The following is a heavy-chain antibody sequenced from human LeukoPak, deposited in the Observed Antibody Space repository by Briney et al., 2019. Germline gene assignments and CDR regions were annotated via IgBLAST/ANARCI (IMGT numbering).Heavy chain of an antibody. J-gene: IGHJ4*02. V-gene: IGHV3-21*01. Sequence: GSLRLSCAASGFTFISYSMNWVRQAPGKGLEWVSSISSSSSSIYYADSVKGRFTISRDNAKNSLYLQMNSLRAEDTAMYYCARDRGYYDSGRYVPLDYWGQGTLVTVSS. CDR1: GFTFISYS. D-gene: IGHD3-10*01. CDR2: ISSSSSSI. CDR3: ARDRGYYDSGRYVPLDY.